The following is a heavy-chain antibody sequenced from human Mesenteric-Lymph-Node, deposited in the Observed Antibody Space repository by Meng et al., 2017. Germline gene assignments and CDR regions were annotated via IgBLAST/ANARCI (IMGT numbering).Heavy chain of an antibody. J-gene: IGHJ3*02. V-gene: IGHV3-21*01. CDR2: ITSGGNSL. Sequence: GESLKISCAASGFIFSSYTINWVRQTPGKGLEWVSSITSGGNSLYYAASVKGRFTISRDNTKNSLFLQMNSLKAEDTATYYCARIRIEMATGSGFDIWGQGTVVTVSS. D-gene: IGHD5-24*01. CDR1: GFIFSSYT. CDR3: ARIRIEMATGSGFDI.